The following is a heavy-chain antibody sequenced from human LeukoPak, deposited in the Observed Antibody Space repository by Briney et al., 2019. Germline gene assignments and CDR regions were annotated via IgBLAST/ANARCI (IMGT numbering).Heavy chain of an antibody. CDR3: DPTTVTKWLDI. D-gene: IGHD4-17*01. Sequence: PSETLSLTCTVSGVSFSSHYWSWIRQPPGKGLEWVGYISYIGSTNYNPSLKSRVNISVDTSKNQFSLKRSYVNAADTAGNAKDPTTVTKWLDIWGQGTMVTLSS. J-gene: IGHJ3*02. V-gene: IGHV4-59*11. CDR2: ISYIGST. CDR1: GVSFSSHY.